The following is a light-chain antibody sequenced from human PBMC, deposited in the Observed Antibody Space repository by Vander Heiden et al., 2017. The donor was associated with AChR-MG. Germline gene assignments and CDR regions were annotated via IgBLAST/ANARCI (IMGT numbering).Light chain of an antibody. CDR3: QVWDINTVV. V-gene: IGLV3-9*01. J-gene: IGLJ2*01. CDR1: NIGNKN. CDR2: RDT. Sequence: SYELTQPLSVSVALGQTARITCAGNNIGNKNVHWYHWYQQKPGQAPVVVIYRDTNRPSGIPERFSGSRSENTATLTISRAQAGDEADYFCQVWDINTVVFGGGTKLTVL.